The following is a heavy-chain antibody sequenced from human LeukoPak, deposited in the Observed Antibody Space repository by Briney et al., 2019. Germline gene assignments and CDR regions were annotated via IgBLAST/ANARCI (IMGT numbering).Heavy chain of an antibody. V-gene: IGHV3-21*01. CDR2: ISSSSSYI. Sequence: GGSLRLSCAASGFTFSSYSMNWVRQAPGKGLEWVSSISSSSSYIYYADSVKGRFTISRDNAKNSLYLQMNSLRAEDTAVYYCARDLMDYYDSSGYYYDGWGLGTLVTVSS. J-gene: IGHJ4*02. CDR1: GFTFSSYS. D-gene: IGHD3-22*01. CDR3: ARDLMDYYDSSGYYYDG.